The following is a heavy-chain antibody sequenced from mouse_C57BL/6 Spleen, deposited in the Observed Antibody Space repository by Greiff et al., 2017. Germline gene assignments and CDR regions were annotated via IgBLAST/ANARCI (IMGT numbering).Heavy chain of an antibody. CDR1: GYSFTGYF. CDR3: ARGGFYYGSSPWYFDV. Sequence: VHVKQSGPELVKPGDSVKISCKASGYSFTGYFMNWVMQSHGKSLEWIGRINPYNGDTFYNQKFKGKATLTVDKSSSTAHMELRSLTSEDSAVYYCARGGFYYGSSPWYFDVWGTGTTVTVSS. V-gene: IGHV1-20*01. D-gene: IGHD1-1*01. J-gene: IGHJ1*03. CDR2: INPYNGDT.